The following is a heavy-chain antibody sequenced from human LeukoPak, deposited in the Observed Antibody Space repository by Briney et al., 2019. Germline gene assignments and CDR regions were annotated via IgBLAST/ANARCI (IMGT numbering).Heavy chain of an antibody. Sequence: GGSLRLSCAASGFTFSTYWMHWVRQAPGKGLEWVSGINWNGGSTGYADSVKGRFTISRDNAKNSLYLQVNSLRAEDTALYYCARDLVRGVMGYWGQGTLVTVSS. D-gene: IGHD3-10*01. CDR1: GFTFSTYW. V-gene: IGHV3-20*04. CDR2: INWNGGST. CDR3: ARDLVRGVMGY. J-gene: IGHJ4*02.